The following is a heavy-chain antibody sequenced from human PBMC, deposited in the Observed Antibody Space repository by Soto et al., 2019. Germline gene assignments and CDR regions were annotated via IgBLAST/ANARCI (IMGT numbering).Heavy chain of an antibody. CDR2: INSDGSST. D-gene: IGHD1-26*01. Sequence: GGSLRLSCAASGFTFSDHHMDWVRQAPGKGLVWVSRINSDGSSTSYADSVKGRFTISRDNAKNTLYLQMNSLRAEDTAVHYCARVSVSRVGAQSYDAWGQGTLVTVSS. J-gene: IGHJ5*02. CDR1: GFTFSDHH. CDR3: ARVSVSRVGAQSYDA. V-gene: IGHV3-74*01.